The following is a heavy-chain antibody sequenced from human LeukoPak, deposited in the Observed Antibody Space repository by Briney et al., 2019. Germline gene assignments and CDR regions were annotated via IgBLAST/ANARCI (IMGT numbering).Heavy chain of an antibody. Sequence: SETLSLTCTVSGGSISSYYWSWVRQPPGKGLEWLRYIYYSGSTNYNPSLKSRVTISVETSKNQFSLKLSSVTAADTAVYYCATTGADYWGQGTLVTVSS. D-gene: IGHD4/OR15-4a*01. CDR2: IYYSGST. J-gene: IGHJ4*02. CDR1: GGSISSYY. V-gene: IGHV4-59*01. CDR3: ATTGADY.